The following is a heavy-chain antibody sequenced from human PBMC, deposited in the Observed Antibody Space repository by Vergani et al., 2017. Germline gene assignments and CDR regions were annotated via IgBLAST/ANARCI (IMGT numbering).Heavy chain of an antibody. CDR1: GYTFTNYY. Sequence: QVLLVQSGAAVKKPGASVRVSCKTSGYTFTNYYIHWVRQAPGQGLEWMGIINPSGGSTTYAQQFQGRLTMTRDASTSTVYMDLSNLRSEDTAVYYCARPHEGILPRDPRRLDYWGQGTLVTVSS. CDR3: ARPHEGILPRDPRRLDY. J-gene: IGHJ4*02. D-gene: IGHD2-21*02. CDR2: INPSGGST. V-gene: IGHV1-46*03.